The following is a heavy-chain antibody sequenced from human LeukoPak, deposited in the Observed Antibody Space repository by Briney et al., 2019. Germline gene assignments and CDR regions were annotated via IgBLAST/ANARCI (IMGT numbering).Heavy chain of an antibody. Sequence: GASVKVSCKASGYTFTSYAMHWVRQAPGQRLEWMGWINAGNGNTKYSQKFQGRVTITGDTSASTAYMELSSLRSEDTAVYYCARVNSGWYSLVIDYWGQGTLVTVSS. D-gene: IGHD6-19*01. CDR1: GYTFTSYA. CDR3: ARVNSGWYSLVIDY. J-gene: IGHJ4*02. CDR2: INAGNGNT. V-gene: IGHV1-3*01.